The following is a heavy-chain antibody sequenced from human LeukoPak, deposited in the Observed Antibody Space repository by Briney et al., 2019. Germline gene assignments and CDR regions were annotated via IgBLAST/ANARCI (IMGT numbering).Heavy chain of an antibody. J-gene: IGHJ6*03. CDR1: GDSISNSY. D-gene: IGHD6-6*01. Sequence: PSETLSLSCSVSGDSISNSYWTWIRQPPGKGLEWIGYIYYSWGTNYNPSLKSRVTISIDTSKNQVSLKVNSVTAADTADYYCVGLDSSSHMDVWGKGTTVTVSS. V-gene: IGHV4-59*08. CDR3: VGLDSSSHMDV. CDR2: IYYSWGT.